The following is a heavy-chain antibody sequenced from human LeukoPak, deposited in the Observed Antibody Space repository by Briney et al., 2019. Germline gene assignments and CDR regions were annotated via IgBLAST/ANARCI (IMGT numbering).Heavy chain of an antibody. CDR1: GYTFTRYG. V-gene: IGHV1-18*01. D-gene: IGHD3-22*01. J-gene: IGHJ4*02. CDR3: ARDYYYDSSGYVDY. Sequence: GASVKVSCKASGYTFTRYGIRWVRQAPGEGGEGMGWISAYNVNANYAQNLQGRIPTTTDTSTSTAYMELTSLRSDDTAVYYCARDYYYDSSGYVDYWGQGTLVTVSS. CDR2: ISAYNVNA.